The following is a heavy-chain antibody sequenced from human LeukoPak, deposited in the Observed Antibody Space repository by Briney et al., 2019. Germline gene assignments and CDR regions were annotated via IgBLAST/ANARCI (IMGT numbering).Heavy chain of an antibody. J-gene: IGHJ4*02. D-gene: IGHD2-2*01. CDR2: IYSGGST. CDR3: ARERVVVPAAFFDY. V-gene: IGHV3-66*02. Sequence: GGSLRLSCAASGFTVSSNYMSWVRQVPGKGLEWVSVIYSGGSTYYADSVKGRFTISRDNSKNTLYLQMNSLRAEDTAVYYCARERVVVPAAFFDYWGQGTLVTVSS. CDR1: GFTVSSNY.